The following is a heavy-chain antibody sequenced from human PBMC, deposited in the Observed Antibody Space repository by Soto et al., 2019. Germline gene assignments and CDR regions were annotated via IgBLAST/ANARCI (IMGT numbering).Heavy chain of an antibody. CDR1: GFTFNNYW. CDR3: AIIQKGSYNWFDP. D-gene: IGHD3-10*01. J-gene: IGHJ5*02. Sequence: GGSLRLSCAASGFTFNNYWMHWVRQAPGKGLVWVSRINTDGDTTTYADSVKGRFTISRDNAKNTLYLQMHSLRADDKAVYYCAIIQKGSYNWFDPWGHGTLVIVSS. CDR2: INTDGDTT. V-gene: IGHV3-74*01.